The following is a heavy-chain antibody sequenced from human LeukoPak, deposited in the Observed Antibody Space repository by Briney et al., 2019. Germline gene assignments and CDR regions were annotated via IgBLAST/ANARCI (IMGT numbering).Heavy chain of an antibody. CDR2: ISGDVQTT. D-gene: IGHD3-3*01. Sequence: GGSLRLSCGASGFTFGTHAMNWIRQTPGKGLEWLSVISGDVQTTTYASSVKGRFTISRDNSKNTLYLEMNSLRVDDTAIYYCAKDGYYSSANHFARLHFDLWGRGTRVTVSS. CDR1: GFTFGTHA. J-gene: IGHJ2*01. V-gene: IGHV3-23*01. CDR3: AKDGYYSSANHFARLHFDL.